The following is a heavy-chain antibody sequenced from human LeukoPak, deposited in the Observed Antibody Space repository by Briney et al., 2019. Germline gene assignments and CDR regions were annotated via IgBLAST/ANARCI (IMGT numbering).Heavy chain of an antibody. D-gene: IGHD7-27*01. CDR1: CYTFTSYG. CDR3: ASRTGGNWFDP. CDR2: ISAYNGNK. V-gene: IGHV1-18*01. J-gene: IGHJ5*02. Sequence: ASVKVSCKASCYTFTSYGISWVRQAPGQGLEWMGWISAYNGNKNYAPKLQGRVTMTKDTSTSTAYMELRSLRSDDTAVYYCASRTGGNWFDPWGQGTLVTVSS.